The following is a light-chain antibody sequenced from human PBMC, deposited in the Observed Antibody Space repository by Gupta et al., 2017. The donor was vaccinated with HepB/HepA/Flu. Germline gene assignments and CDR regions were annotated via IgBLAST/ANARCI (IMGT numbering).Light chain of an antibody. Sequence: DIQITKSPSSLSASVGDGVTITCRASQDISIDLDWYQQIPGKATKRLIYAASNLVTGVPSRFIGSGSGAEFTRTIISLQPEDFAIYYCLQHNAYPWTFGQGTKVEIK. CDR2: AAS. V-gene: IGKV1-17*01. CDR3: LQHNAYPWT. CDR1: QDISID. J-gene: IGKJ1*01.